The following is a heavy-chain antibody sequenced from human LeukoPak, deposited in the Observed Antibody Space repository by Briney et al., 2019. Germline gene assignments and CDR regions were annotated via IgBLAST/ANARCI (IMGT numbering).Heavy chain of an antibody. V-gene: IGHV3-7*01. CDR2: IKQDGSEK. D-gene: IGHD6-13*01. Sequence: GGSLRLSCAASGFTFSSYWMSWVRQAPGKGLEWVANIKQDGSEKYYVDSVKGRFTISRDNAENSLYLQMNSLRAEDTAVYYCARGNLIAAAGTSYLDYWGQGTLVTVSS. CDR1: GFTFSSYW. J-gene: IGHJ4*02. CDR3: ARGNLIAAAGTSYLDY.